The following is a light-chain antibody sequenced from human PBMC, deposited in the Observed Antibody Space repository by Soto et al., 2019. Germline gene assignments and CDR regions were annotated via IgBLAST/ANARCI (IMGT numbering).Light chain of an antibody. J-gene: IGKJ5*01. Sequence: EIVLSQSPAPPFFSLVERCPLSCRASQSVSSYLAWYQQKPGQAPRLLISVASNRATGIPARFSGSGSGTDFTLTISSLESEDFAVYYCQQRGTFGQGTRLEIK. CDR3: QQRGT. CDR1: QSVSSY. CDR2: VAS. V-gene: IGKV3-11*01.